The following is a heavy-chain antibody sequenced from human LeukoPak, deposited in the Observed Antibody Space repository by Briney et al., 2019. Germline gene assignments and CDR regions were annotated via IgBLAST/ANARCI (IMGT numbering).Heavy chain of an antibody. CDR2: IYYSGST. J-gene: IGHJ5*02. CDR1: GGSISSYY. V-gene: IGHV4-59*01. CDR3: ARGLHSSGWHP. Sequence: SETLSLTCTVSGGSISSYYWSWIRQPPGKGLEWIGYIYYSGSTNYNPSLKSRVTISVDTSKNQFSLKLSSVTAADTAVYYCARGLHSSGWHPWGQGTLVTVSS. D-gene: IGHD6-19*01.